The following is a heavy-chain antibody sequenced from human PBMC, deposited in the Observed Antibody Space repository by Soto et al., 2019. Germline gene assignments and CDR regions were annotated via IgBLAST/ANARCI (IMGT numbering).Heavy chain of an antibody. CDR3: ARDSHSPAWLDY. Sequence: ASVKVSCKASGYTFTSYGISWVRQAPGQGLEWMGWISAYNGNTNYAQKLQGRVTMTNDTSTSTAYMELRSLRSDATAVYYCARDSHSPAWLDYWGQGTLVTVSS. CDR2: ISAYNGNT. D-gene: IGHD6-25*01. CDR1: GYTFTSYG. V-gene: IGHV1-18*01. J-gene: IGHJ4*02.